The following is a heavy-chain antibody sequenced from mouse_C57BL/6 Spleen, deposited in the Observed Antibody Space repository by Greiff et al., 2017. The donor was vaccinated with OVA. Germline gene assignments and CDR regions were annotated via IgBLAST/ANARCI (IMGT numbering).Heavy chain of an antibody. CDR1: GFTFSDYY. Sequence: EVMLVESEGGLVQPGSSMKLSCTASGFTFSDYYMAWVRQVPEKGLEWVANINYDGSSTYYLDSLKSRFIISRDNAKNILYLQMSSLKSEDTATYYCARNDYDGAMDYWGQGTSVTVSS. J-gene: IGHJ4*01. V-gene: IGHV5-16*01. CDR2: INYDGSST. D-gene: IGHD2-4*01. CDR3: ARNDYDGAMDY.